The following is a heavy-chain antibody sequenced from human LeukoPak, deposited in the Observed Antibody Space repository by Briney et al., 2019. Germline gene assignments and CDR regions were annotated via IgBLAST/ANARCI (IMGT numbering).Heavy chain of an antibody. D-gene: IGHD3-22*01. CDR2: INQDGSEI. V-gene: IGHV3-7*01. CDR3: ARDQGSMIVVRTPNWYFDL. J-gene: IGHJ2*01. CDR1: AFTFSNYW. Sequence: GGSLRLSCAASAFTFSNYWMSWVRQAPGKGLEWVANINQDGSEIYYVDSVKGRFTISRDNAKNSLYLQINSVRADDTAVYYCARDQGSMIVVRTPNWYFDLWGRGTLVTVSS.